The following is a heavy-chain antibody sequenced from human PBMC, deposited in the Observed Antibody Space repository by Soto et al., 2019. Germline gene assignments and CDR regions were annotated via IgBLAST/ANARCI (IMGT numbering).Heavy chain of an antibody. CDR3: ARTHGGYSGYGELDY. J-gene: IGHJ4*02. CDR1: GFTFSSYG. V-gene: IGHV3-33*01. D-gene: IGHD5-12*01. Sequence: GGSLRLSCAASGFTFSSYGMHWVHQAPGKGLEWVAVIWYDGSNKYYADSVKGRFTISRDNSKNTLYLQMNSLRAEDTAVYYCARTHGGYSGYGELDYWGQGTLVTVSS. CDR2: IWYDGSNK.